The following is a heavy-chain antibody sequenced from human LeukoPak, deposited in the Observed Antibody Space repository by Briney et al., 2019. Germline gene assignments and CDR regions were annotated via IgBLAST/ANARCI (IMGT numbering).Heavy chain of an antibody. Sequence: GGSLRLSCAASGFTFSSYEMNWVRQAPGEGLEWASYISSSGSTIYYADSVKGRFTISRDNAKNSLYLQMNSLGAEDTAVYYCARERGEMGYSSGWYDYWGQGTLVTVSS. J-gene: IGHJ4*02. CDR2: ISSSGSTI. CDR1: GFTFSSYE. V-gene: IGHV3-48*03. CDR3: ARERGEMGYSSGWYDY. D-gene: IGHD6-19*01.